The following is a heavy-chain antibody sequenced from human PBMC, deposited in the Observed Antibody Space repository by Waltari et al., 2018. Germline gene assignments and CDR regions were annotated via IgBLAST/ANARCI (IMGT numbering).Heavy chain of an antibody. CDR1: GYTFTSYD. D-gene: IGHD5-12*01. V-gene: IGHV1-8*03. CDR3: ARGRGAYKLATIRTFDY. J-gene: IGHJ4*02. Sequence: QVQLVQSGAEVKKPGASVKVSCRASGYTFTSYDINWVRQATGQGLEWMGWMNPNSGNTGYAQKCQGRVTITRNTSISTAYMELSSLRSEDTAVYYCARGRGAYKLATIRTFDYWGQGTLVTVSS. CDR2: MNPNSGNT.